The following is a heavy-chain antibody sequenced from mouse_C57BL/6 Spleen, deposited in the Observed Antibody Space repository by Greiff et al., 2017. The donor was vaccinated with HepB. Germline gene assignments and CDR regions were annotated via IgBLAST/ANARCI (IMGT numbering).Heavy chain of an antibody. V-gene: IGHV1-85*01. CDR1: GYTFTSYD. J-gene: IGHJ3*01. CDR3: ASPDYYGSSPFAY. Sequence: VQLQQSGPELVKPGDSVKLSCKASGYTFTSYDINWVKQRPGQGLEWIGWIYPRDGSTKYNEKFKGKATLTVDTSSSTAYMELHSLTSEDSAVYFCASPDYYGSSPFAYWGQGTLVTVSA. D-gene: IGHD1-1*01. CDR2: IYPRDGST.